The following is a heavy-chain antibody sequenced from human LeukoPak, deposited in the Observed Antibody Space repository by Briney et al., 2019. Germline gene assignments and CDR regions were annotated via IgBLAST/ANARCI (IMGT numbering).Heavy chain of an antibody. Sequence: ASVKVSCKASGGTFSSYAISWVRQAPGQGLEWMGGIIPIFGTANYAQKFQGRVTITADESTSTAYMELSSLRSEDTAVYYCASLFLYYYVSSGYRRLGYGMDVWGQGTTVTVSS. J-gene: IGHJ6*02. D-gene: IGHD3-22*01. CDR1: GGTFSSYA. CDR3: ASLFLYYYVSSGYRRLGYGMDV. V-gene: IGHV1-69*13. CDR2: IIPIFGTA.